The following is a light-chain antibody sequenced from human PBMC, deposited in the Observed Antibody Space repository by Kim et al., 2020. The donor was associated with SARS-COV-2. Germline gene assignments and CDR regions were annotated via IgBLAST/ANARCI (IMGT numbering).Light chain of an antibody. V-gene: IGLV3-19*01. J-gene: IGLJ2*01. CDR1: SLRSYY. CDR2: GKN. CDR3: SSRDSNGYVL. Sequence: SSELTQDPAVSVALGQTVRITCQGDSLRSYYASWYQQKPGQAPIVVIYGKNNRPSGIPDRFSGSSSGNTASLTITGAQAEDEADYCCSSRDSNGYVLFGGGTQVTVL.